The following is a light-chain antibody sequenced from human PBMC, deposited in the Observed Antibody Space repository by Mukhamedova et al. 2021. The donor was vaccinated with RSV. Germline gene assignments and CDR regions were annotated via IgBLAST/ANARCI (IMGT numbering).Light chain of an antibody. CDR3: QKYTSAPLT. J-gene: IGKJ4*01. CDR2: AAS. V-gene: IGKV1-27*01. Sequence: WYQRRVHGRSPKLLIYAASTVQSGVPSRFSGSGSGTDFTLTITSLQPEDVATYYCQKYTSAPLTFVGGTKVKIK.